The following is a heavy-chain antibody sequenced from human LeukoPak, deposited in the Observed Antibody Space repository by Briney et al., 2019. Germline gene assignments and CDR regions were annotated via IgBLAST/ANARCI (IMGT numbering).Heavy chain of an antibody. V-gene: IGHV4-59*01. CDR1: GGSISSYY. J-gene: IGHJ4*02. Sequence: SETLSLTCIVSGGSISSYYWSWIRQPPGKGLEWIGYIYYSGSTNPSLKSRVTISVDTSKNQFSLKLSSVTAADTAVYYCARGVDIVATTTNRYFDYWGQGTLVTVSS. CDR2: IYYSGST. D-gene: IGHD5-12*01. CDR3: ARGVDIVATTTNRYFDY.